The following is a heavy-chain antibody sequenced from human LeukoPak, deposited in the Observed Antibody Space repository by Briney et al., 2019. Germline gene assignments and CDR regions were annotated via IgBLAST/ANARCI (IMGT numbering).Heavy chain of an antibody. J-gene: IGHJ5*02. CDR3: ARFISASVGSNWFDP. Sequence: GASVKVSCKASGYTFTSYGISWVRQAPGQGLEWMGWISAYNGNTNYAQKLQGRVTMTTDTSTSTAYMELRSLRSDDTAVYYCARFISASVGSNWFDPWGQGTLVTVSS. CDR2: ISAYNGNT. CDR1: GYTFTSYG. V-gene: IGHV1-18*01.